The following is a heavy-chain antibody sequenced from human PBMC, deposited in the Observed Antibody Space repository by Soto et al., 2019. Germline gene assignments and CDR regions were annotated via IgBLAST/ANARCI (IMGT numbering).Heavy chain of an antibody. CDR2: ISYDGSNK. Sequence: GGSLRLSCAASGFTFSSYAMHWVRQAPGKGLEWVAVISYDGSNKYYADSVKGRFTISRDNSKNTLYLQMNSLRAEDTAVYYCARARTTVTSYYYGMDVWGQGTTVTVSS. J-gene: IGHJ6*02. CDR1: GFTFSSYA. CDR3: ARARTTVTSYYYGMDV. V-gene: IGHV3-30-3*01. D-gene: IGHD4-4*01.